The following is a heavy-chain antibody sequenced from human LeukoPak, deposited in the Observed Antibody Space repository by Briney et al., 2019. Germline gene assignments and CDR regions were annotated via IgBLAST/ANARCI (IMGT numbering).Heavy chain of an antibody. V-gene: IGHV3-30-3*01. CDR2: ISYDGSNK. J-gene: IGHJ4*02. CDR1: GSTFSSYA. D-gene: IGHD3-22*01. CDR3: ARDITMIVVVITIRGAFDY. Sequence: GRSLRLSCAASGSTFSSYAMHWVRQAPGKGLEWVAVISYDGSNKYYADSVKGRFTISRDNSKNTLYLQMNSLRAEDTAVYYCARDITMIVVVITIRGAFDYWGQGTPVTISS.